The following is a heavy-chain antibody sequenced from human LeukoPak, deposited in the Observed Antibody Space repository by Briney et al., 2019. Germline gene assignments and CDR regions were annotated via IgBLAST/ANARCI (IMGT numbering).Heavy chain of an antibody. V-gene: IGHV3-72*01. J-gene: IGHJ6*04. CDR1: GITLSDQY. Sequence: GGSLRLSCAASGITLSDQYMEWVRQTPGKGLEWVGRTRSKANNHTTEYAASVKGRFTISRDDSNHSLYLQMNSLKTEDTAVYYCARMTFGGMDVWGKGTTVTVSS. CDR2: TRSKANNHTT. CDR3: ARMTFGGMDV. D-gene: IGHD3-16*01.